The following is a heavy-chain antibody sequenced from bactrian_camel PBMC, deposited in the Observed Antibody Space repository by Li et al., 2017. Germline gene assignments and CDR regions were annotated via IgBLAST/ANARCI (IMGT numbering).Heavy chain of an antibody. D-gene: IGHD6*01. CDR1: GDTYRSSC. J-gene: IGHJ4*01. Sequence: QVQLVESGGGSVQAGGSLRLSCAASGDTYRSSCMGWFRQFPNKEREGVAAIDNDGNINYADSVKGRFTISQDNAKNILNLQMNSLKPEDTAMYYCAVLRPGFTDCLKGGSWLQGFSGYRGQGTQVTVS. CDR3: AVLRPGFTDCLKGGSWLQGFSGY. V-gene: IGHV3S53*01. CDR2: IDNDGNI.